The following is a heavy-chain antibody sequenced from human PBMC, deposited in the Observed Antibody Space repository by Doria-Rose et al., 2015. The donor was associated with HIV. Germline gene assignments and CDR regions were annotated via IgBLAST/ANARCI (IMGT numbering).Heavy chain of an antibody. CDR3: ARGAYYFDRSGPDF. D-gene: IGHD3-22*01. J-gene: IGHJ4*02. V-gene: IGHV4-34*01. CDR1: GESFSGYY. CDR2: IHQSGST. Sequence: PSETLSLTCGVYGESFSGYYWSWIRQPPGKGLEWIGEIHQSGSTNYNPSLKTRVTISVDTSKNQFSLNLRSVTAADTAVYYCARGAYYFDRSGPDFRGQGTLVTVSS.